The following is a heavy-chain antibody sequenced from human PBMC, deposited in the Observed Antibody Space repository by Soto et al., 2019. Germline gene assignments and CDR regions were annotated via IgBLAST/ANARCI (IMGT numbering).Heavy chain of an antibody. CDR3: ARHNGGDDPLYYFDY. CDR2: IYPGDSDT. V-gene: IGHV5-51*01. CDR1: GYSFTSYW. D-gene: IGHD2-21*02. Sequence: GESLKISCKGSGYSFTSYWIGWVRQMPGKGLEWMGIIYPGDSDTRYSPSFQGQVTISTDKSISTAYLQWSSLKASDTAMYYCARHNGGDDPLYYFDYWGQGTLVTVSS. J-gene: IGHJ4*02.